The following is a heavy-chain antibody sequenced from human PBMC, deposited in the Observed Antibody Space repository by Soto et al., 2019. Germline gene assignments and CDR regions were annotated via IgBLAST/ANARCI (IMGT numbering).Heavy chain of an antibody. CDR1: GFSLSTSGMC. D-gene: IGHD3-3*01. V-gene: IGHV2-70*01. CDR2: IDWDDDK. Sequence: SGPTLVNPTQTLTLTCTFSGFSLSTSGMCVSWIRQPPGKALEWLALIDWDDDKYYSTSLKTRLTISKDTSKNQVVLTMTNMDPVDTATYYCARIPTRFNYYGMDVWGQGTTVTVSS. CDR3: ARIPTRFNYYGMDV. J-gene: IGHJ6*02.